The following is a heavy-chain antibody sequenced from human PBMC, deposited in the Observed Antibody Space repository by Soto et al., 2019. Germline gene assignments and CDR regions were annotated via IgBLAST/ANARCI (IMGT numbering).Heavy chain of an antibody. V-gene: IGHV3-15*01. J-gene: IGHJ4*02. CDR1: GFMFSSAW. CDR2: IKSTKDGGAR. CDR3: VEGWNDF. Sequence: EVRVVESGGDLVEPGGSLRLSCVTSGFMFSSAWMSWVRQAPGKGLEWVARIKSTKDGGARDYAAPVNDRFSISRDDSKSTVYLQMNSLRAEDTALYYCVEGWNDFWGQGTLVTVSS. D-gene: IGHD1-1*01.